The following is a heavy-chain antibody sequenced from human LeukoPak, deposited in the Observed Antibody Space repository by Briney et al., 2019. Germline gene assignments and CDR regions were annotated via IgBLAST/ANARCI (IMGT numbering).Heavy chain of an antibody. V-gene: IGHV1-46*01. D-gene: IGHD3-22*01. J-gene: IGHJ4*02. Sequence: ASVKVSCKAFGYMFTSYYMHWVRQAPGHGLVWMGIIYPSGGGTSYARKFQGRVTMTRDTSTSTVYTELSSLTSEDTAVYYCARAYSGYSIDFWGQGTLVTVSS. CDR2: IYPSGGGT. CDR3: ARAYSGYSIDF. CDR1: GYMFTSYY.